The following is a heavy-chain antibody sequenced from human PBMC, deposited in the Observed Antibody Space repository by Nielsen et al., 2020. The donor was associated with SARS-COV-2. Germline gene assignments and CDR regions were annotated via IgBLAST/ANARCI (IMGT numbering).Heavy chain of an antibody. CDR1: GFTFSSYE. J-gene: IGHJ6*02. V-gene: IGHV3-48*03. CDR3: AREDYGTDYYYYGMDV. Sequence: GESLKISCAASGFTFSSYEMNWVRPAPGKGLEWVSYISSSGSTIYYADSVKGRFTISRDNAKNSLYLQMNSLRAEDTAVYYCAREDYGTDYYYYGMDVWGQGTTVTVSS. D-gene: IGHD4-17*01. CDR2: ISSSGSTI.